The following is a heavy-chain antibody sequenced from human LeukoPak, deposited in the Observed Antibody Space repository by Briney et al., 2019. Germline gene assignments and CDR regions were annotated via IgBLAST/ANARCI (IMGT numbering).Heavy chain of an antibody. CDR1: GFTFSSYG. CDR3: ARAKLDSSGYSFDY. CDR2: IWYDGSNK. Sequence: PGRSLRLSCVASGFTFSSYGMHWVRQAPGKGLEWVAVIWYDGSNKYYVDSVKGRFTISRDNSKNTLYLQMNSLRAEDTAVYYCARAKLDSSGYSFDYWGQGTLVTVSS. J-gene: IGHJ4*02. D-gene: IGHD3-22*01. V-gene: IGHV3-33*01.